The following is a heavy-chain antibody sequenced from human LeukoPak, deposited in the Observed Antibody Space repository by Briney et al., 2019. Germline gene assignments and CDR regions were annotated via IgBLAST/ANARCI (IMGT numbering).Heavy chain of an antibody. CDR2: ISTSGSTT. Sequence: GGSLRLSCAASGFTFSDYYMSWIRQAPGTGLEWISYISTSGSTTLYADSVKGRFTISRDNAKNTLYLQMNSLRAEDTAVYYCARERDSSGWYPTIYDYWGQGTLVTVSS. V-gene: IGHV3-11*04. CDR1: GFTFSDYY. D-gene: IGHD6-19*01. J-gene: IGHJ4*02. CDR3: ARERDSSGWYPTIYDY.